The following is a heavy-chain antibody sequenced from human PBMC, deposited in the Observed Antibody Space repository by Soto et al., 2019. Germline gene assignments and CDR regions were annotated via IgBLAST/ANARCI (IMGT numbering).Heavy chain of an antibody. CDR3: ARRSSGWYFDY. V-gene: IGHV3-23*01. CDR2: ISGSGGST. D-gene: IGHD6-19*01. J-gene: IGHJ4*02. Sequence: PGGSLRLSCAASGFPFSSYAMNWVRQAPGKGLEWVSVISGSGGSTYYADSVKGRFTISRDNSKSTLYLQLNSLRAEDTAVYYCARRSSGWYFDYWGQGTLVTV. CDR1: GFPFSSYA.